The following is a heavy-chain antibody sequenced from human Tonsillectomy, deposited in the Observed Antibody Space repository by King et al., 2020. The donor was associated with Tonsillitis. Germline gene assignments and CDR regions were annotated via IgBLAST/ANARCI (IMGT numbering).Heavy chain of an antibody. CDR1: GFTFSRFA. CDR3: AKYRGELWADCYCDY. Sequence: EVQLVESGGGLVQPGGSLRLSCAASGFTFSRFAMSWVRQAPGKGLEWVSALGGSGRTTYYADSVKGRFTISRDNSKNTLYLQMISLRAGDTAGYDCAKYRGELWADCYCDYWGPGTLVTVSS. CDR2: LGGSGRTT. J-gene: IGHJ4*02. V-gene: IGHV3-23*04. D-gene: IGHD1-7*01.